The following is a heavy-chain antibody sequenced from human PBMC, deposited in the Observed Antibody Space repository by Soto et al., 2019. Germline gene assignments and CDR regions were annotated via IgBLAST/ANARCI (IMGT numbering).Heavy chain of an antibody. J-gene: IGHJ3*02. CDR2: ISGSGGST. D-gene: IGHD1-26*01. CDR1: GFTFSSYA. Sequence: GGSLRLSCAASGFTFSSYAMSWVRQAPGKGLEWVSAISGSGGSTYYADSVKGRFTISRDNSKNTLYLQMNSLRAEDTAVYYCARDSNIVGATFSGAFDIWGQGTMVTVSS. CDR3: ARDSNIVGATFSGAFDI. V-gene: IGHV3-23*01.